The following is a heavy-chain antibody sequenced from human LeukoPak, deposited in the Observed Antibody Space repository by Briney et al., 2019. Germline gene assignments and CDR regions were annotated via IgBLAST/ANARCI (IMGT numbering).Heavy chain of an antibody. CDR3: AGGGIAAAGSYYYYYMDV. D-gene: IGHD6-13*01. Sequence: SVKASCKASGGTFSSYAISWVRQAPGQGLEWMGGIIPSFGTSNYAQKFQGRVTITTDESTSKAYMELSSLRSEDTAVYYCAGGGIAAAGSYYYYYMDVWGKGTTVTVSS. J-gene: IGHJ6*03. CDR1: GGTFSSYA. V-gene: IGHV1-69*05. CDR2: IIPSFGTS.